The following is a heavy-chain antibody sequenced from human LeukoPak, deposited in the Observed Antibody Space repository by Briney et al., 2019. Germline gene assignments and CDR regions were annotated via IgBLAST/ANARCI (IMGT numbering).Heavy chain of an antibody. J-gene: IGHJ5*02. V-gene: IGHV1-24*01. Sequence: ASVKVSCKVSGYTLTELSMHWVRRAPGKGLEWMGGFDPEDGETIYAQKFQGRVTMTEDTSTDTAYMELSSLRSEDTAVYYCATGQQWLVRWFDPWGQGTLVTVSS. CDR3: ATGQQWLVRWFDP. D-gene: IGHD6-19*01. CDR1: GYTLTELS. CDR2: FDPEDGET.